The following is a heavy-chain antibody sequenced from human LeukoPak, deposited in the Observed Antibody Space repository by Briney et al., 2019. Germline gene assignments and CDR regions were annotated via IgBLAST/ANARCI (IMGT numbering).Heavy chain of an antibody. CDR3: ASGSGYYGDPPFDY. CDR2: ISYDGSNK. J-gene: IGHJ4*02. D-gene: IGHD3-22*01. V-gene: IGHV3-30-3*01. CDR1: GFTFSSYA. Sequence: GGSLRLSCAASGFTFSSYAMHWVRQAPANGLEWVAVISYDGSNKYYADSVKGRFTISRDNSKNTLYLQMNSLRAEDTAVYYCASGSGYYGDPPFDYWGQGTLVTVSS.